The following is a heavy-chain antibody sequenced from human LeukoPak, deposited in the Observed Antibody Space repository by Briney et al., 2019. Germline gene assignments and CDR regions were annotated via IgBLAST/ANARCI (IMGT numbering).Heavy chain of an antibody. CDR3: ARDDYSNYLDY. D-gene: IGHD4-11*01. Sequence: PSETLSLTCTVSGGSISSYYWSWIRQPAGKGLEWIGRINTSGSTNYNPSPKSRVTMSVDKSKNQFSLKLSSVTAADTAVYYCARDDYSNYLDYWGQGTLVTVSS. J-gene: IGHJ4*02. V-gene: IGHV4-4*07. CDR1: GGSISSYY. CDR2: INTSGST.